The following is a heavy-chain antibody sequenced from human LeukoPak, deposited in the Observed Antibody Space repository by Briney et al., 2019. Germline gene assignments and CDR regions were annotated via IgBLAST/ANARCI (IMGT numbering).Heavy chain of an antibody. V-gene: IGHV3-21*01. CDR2: ISSSSSYI. CDR3: ARDPPNVNFDY. D-gene: IGHD2-8*01. J-gene: IGHJ4*02. Sequence: GGSLRLSCAASGFTFSSYSMNWVRQAPGKGLEWVSSISSSSSYIYYADSVKGRFTISRDNAKNSLYLQMNSLRAEDTAVYYCARDPPNVNFDYWGREPWSPSPQ. CDR1: GFTFSSYS.